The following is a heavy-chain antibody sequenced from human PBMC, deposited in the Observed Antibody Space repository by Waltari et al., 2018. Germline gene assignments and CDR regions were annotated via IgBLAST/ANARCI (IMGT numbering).Heavy chain of an antibody. V-gene: IGHV4-59*01. D-gene: IGHD1-1*01. Sequence: QVQLQESGPGLVKPSETLSLTCTISDDSFNDYYWCWIRQHPGKGLEWLGYIHYSGSTDSSPSFKRRVTMSIDTSKNQFSLNLSSVSAADTAVYYCARDAATGYFDSWGQGTLVTVSS. CDR1: DDSFNDYY. J-gene: IGHJ4*02. CDR2: IHYSGST. CDR3: ARDAATGYFDS.